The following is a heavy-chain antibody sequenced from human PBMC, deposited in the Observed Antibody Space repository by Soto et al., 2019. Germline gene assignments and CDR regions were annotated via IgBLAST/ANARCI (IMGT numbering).Heavy chain of an antibody. D-gene: IGHD1-26*01. CDR2: FFWDDDT. J-gene: IGHJ3*02. Sequence: QITLKESGPTLVKPTETITMTCTFSGLSLSTHGVGVGWIRQPPGKALEWLAIFFWDDDTRYSLSLKSRLTITKDTSRNQVVLTMANMDPADTATYFCARSRAAWVNAFDIWGQGTMVAVSS. CDR1: GLSLSTHGVG. V-gene: IGHV2-5*02. CDR3: ARSRAAWVNAFDI.